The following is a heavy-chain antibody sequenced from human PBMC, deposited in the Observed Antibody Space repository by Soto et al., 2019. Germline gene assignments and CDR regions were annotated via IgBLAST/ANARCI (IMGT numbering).Heavy chain of an antibody. CDR1: GGTFSNYA. CDR2: IIPMFTTP. V-gene: IGHV1-69*01. J-gene: IGHJ4*02. CDR3: ARGSRFVDDGDFDF. D-gene: IGHD4-17*01. Sequence: QVQLVQSGAEVKKPGSSVKVSCKVSGGTFSNYAISWVRQAPGHGLEWLGGIIPMFTTPNYAQKFEDRVTITADESTNTAYMGLRILTSDDTAVYYCARGSRFVDDGDFDFWGQGTLVTVSS.